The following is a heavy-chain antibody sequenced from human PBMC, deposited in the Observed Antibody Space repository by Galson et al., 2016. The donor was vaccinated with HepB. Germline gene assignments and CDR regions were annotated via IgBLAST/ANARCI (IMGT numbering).Heavy chain of an antibody. CDR3: ARGDGYNSNYFDY. CDR2: IYPGDSDT. J-gene: IGHJ4*02. D-gene: IGHD5-24*01. CDR1: GYSFTNYW. V-gene: IGHV5-51*01. Sequence: QSGAEVKKPGESLKISCKGSGYSFTNYWIGWVRQMPGKGPEWMGIIYPGDSDTRYSPSFQGQVTISVDKSISTAYLQWSSLKASGTAMYYFARGDGYNSNYFDYWGQGTLVTVSS.